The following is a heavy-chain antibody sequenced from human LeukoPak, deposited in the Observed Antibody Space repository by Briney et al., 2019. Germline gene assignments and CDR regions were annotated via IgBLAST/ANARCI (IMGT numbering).Heavy chain of an antibody. D-gene: IGHD5-18*01. J-gene: IGHJ4*02. CDR3: AIQLWRQPLDY. CDR2: ISGSGGTT. Sequence: PGGSLRLSCAASGFTFSSYALSSVRQTPGKGLEWASSISGSGGTTYYADSVKDRFTISRDNSKNTLYLQMISLRVEGTAVYYCAIQLWRQPLDYWGQGTLVTVSS. V-gene: IGHV3-23*01. CDR1: GFTFSSYA.